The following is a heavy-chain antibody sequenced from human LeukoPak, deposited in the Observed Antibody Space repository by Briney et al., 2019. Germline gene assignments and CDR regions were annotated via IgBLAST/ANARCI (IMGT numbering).Heavy chain of an antibody. V-gene: IGHV4-4*07. CDR3: ARDRGYSYAFDY. CDR2: IYTSGST. CDR1: GGSISSYY. D-gene: IGHD5-18*01. Sequence: SETLSLTCTVSGGSISSYYWSWIRQPAGKGLEWIGRIYTSGSTNYNPSLKSRVTISIDTSKNQFSLRLNSVTAADTAVYYCARDRGYSYAFDYWGQETLVTVSS. J-gene: IGHJ4*02.